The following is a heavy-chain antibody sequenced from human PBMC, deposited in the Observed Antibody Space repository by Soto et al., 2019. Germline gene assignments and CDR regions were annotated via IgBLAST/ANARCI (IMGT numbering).Heavy chain of an antibody. CDR1: GFTLSDNY. V-gene: IGHV3-72*01. CDR3: VRTSHYGSGTWNFDF. CDR2: TRNKANRYTT. J-gene: IGHJ4*02. D-gene: IGHD3-10*01. Sequence: GGSLRLSCAGSGFTLSDNYMDWVRQAPGKGLEWVGRTRNKANRYTTEYAASVKGRFTVSRDESMNSLHLQMNSLKTEGTAVYYCVRTSHYGSGTWNFDFWGQGTVVTVSS.